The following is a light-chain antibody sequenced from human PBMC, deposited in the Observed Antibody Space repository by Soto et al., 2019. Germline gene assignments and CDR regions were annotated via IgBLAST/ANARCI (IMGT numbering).Light chain of an antibody. CDR2: DVS. J-gene: IGLJ1*01. Sequence: QSALTQPASVSGSPGQSITISCTGTSSDVGGYNYVSWYQQHPGKAPKLMIYDVSNRPSGVSNRFSGSNSGNTAYLTISGLPAEYEADYYCSSYTSSSTLLVFGTGIKVTLL. V-gene: IGLV2-14*01. CDR1: SSDVGGYNY. CDR3: SSYTSSSTLLV.